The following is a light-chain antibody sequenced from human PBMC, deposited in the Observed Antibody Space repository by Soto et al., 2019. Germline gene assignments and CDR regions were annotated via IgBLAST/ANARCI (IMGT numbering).Light chain of an antibody. J-gene: IGLJ2*01. CDR2: EVS. CDR1: SSDVGAYNS. V-gene: IGLV2-8*01. CDR3: NSNAGSNRGV. Sequence: QSVLAQPPSASGSPGQSVTISCTGTSSDVGAYNSVSWYQQHPGKAPKLMIYEVSKRPSGVPDRFSGSKSGNTASLTVSGLQAEDEADYYCNSNAGSNRGVFCGGTQLTVL.